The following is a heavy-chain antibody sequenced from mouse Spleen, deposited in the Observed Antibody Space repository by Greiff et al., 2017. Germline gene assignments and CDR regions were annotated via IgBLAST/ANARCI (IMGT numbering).Heavy chain of an antibody. Sequence: EVQLQESGPGLVKPSQSLSLTCSVTGYSITSGYYWNWIRQFPGNKLEWMGYISYDGSNNYNPSLKNRISITRDTSKNQFFLKLNSVTTEDTATYYCAREDYSNYAYYFDYWGQGTTLTVSS. CDR3: AREDYSNYAYYFDY. V-gene: IGHV3-6*01. J-gene: IGHJ2*01. CDR1: GYSITSGYY. CDR2: ISYDGSN. D-gene: IGHD2-5*01.